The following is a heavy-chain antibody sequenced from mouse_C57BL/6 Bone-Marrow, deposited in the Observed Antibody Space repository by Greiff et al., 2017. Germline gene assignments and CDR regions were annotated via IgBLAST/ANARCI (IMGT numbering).Heavy chain of an antibody. V-gene: IGHV1-81*01. D-gene: IGHD2-4*01. CDR1: GYTFTSYG. CDR2: IYPRSGNT. CDR3: ARRIYYDFYWYFDV. Sequence: QVHVKQSGAELARPGASVKLSCKASGYTFTSYGISWVKQRTGQGLEWIGEIYPRSGNTYYNEKFKGKATLTADKSSSTAYMELRSLTSEDSAVYFCARRIYYDFYWYFDVWGTGTTVTVSS. J-gene: IGHJ1*03.